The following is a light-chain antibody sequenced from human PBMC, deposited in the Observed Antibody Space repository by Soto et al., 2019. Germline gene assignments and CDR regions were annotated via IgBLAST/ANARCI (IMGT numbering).Light chain of an antibody. CDR1: QSVTSNY. J-gene: IGKJ1*01. Sequence: EIVLTQSPGTLSLSPGERATLSCRASQSVTSNYLAWYQQKPGQAPRLLIYGASTRATGIPDRFSGSGSGTDFTLTINRLEPEDFAVYSCQQYANSPGTFGQGTKVEFK. CDR3: QQYANSPGT. V-gene: IGKV3-20*01. CDR2: GAS.